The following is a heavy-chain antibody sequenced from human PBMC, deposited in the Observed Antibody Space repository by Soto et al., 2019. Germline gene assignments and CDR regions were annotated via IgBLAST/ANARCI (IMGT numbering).Heavy chain of an antibody. Sequence: PGASLKISCKGSGYSFTSYWIGWVRQMPGKGLEWMGIIYPGDSDTRYSPSFQGQVTISADKSISTAYLQWSSLKASDTAMYYCASTMIVANDAFDIWGQGTMVTVSS. D-gene: IGHD3-22*01. J-gene: IGHJ3*02. CDR3: ASTMIVANDAFDI. CDR2: IYPGDSDT. V-gene: IGHV5-51*01. CDR1: GYSFTSYW.